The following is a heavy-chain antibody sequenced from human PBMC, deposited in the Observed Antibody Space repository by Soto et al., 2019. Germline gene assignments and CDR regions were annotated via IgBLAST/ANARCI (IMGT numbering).Heavy chain of an antibody. CDR3: ARALAEAFDI. CDR1: GGSISSGGYY. V-gene: IGHV4-31*03. Sequence: PSETLSLTCTVSGGSISSGGYYWSCIRQHPGKGLEWIGYIYYSGSTYYNPSLKSRVTISVDTSKNQFSLKLSSVTAADTAVYYCARALAEAFDIWGQGTMVTVSS. CDR2: IYYSGST. J-gene: IGHJ3*02.